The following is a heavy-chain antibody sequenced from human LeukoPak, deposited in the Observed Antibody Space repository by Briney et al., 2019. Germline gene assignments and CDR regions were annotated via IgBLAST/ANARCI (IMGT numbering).Heavy chain of an antibody. D-gene: IGHD4-11*01. Sequence: ASVKVSCMASGYTFTGYYMHWVRPAPGQGVEWLGWINPNSGGTNYAQKFQGRVTMTRDTSISTAYMELSRLRSDDTAVYYCATPGGLDSNYIFDYWGQGTLVTVSS. CDR1: GYTFTGYY. CDR3: ATPGGLDSNYIFDY. V-gene: IGHV1-2*02. J-gene: IGHJ4*02. CDR2: INPNSGGT.